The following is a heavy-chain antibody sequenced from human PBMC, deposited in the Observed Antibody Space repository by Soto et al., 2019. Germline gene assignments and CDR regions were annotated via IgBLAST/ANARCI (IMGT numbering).Heavy chain of an antibody. D-gene: IGHD3-22*01. CDR2: IYHSGST. CDR3: ARVMGYYDSSGSPPGAFDI. Sequence: SETLSLTCAVSGGSISSGGYSWSWIRQPPGKGLEWIGYIYHSGSTYYNPSLKSRVTISVDRSKKQFSLKLSSVTAADTAVYYCARVMGYYDSSGSPPGAFDIWGQGTMVTVSS. CDR1: GGSISSGGYS. J-gene: IGHJ3*02. V-gene: IGHV4-30-2*01.